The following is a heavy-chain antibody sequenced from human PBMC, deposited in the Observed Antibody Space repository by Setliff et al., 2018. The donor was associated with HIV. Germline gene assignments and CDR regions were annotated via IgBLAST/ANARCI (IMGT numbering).Heavy chain of an antibody. Sequence: PSETLSLTCAVYGGSFSDYYWSWIRQPPGKGLEWIGEINHSGRTIQSPSLGSRVTISIDTSKNQFSLKLSSVTAADTAMYYCARVSITYWYSIPTFYYYYMDVWGKGTKVTVSS. V-gene: IGHV4-34*01. CDR2: INHSGRT. CDR1: GGSFSDYY. J-gene: IGHJ6*03. D-gene: IGHD2-15*01. CDR3: ARVSITYWYSIPTFYYYYMDV.